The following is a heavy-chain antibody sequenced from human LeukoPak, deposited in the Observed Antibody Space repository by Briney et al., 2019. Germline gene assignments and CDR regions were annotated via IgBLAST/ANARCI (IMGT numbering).Heavy chain of an antibody. CDR3: ARHYYDSSGYSSHDFDY. CDR2: IYTSGST. Sequence: SETLSLTCTVSGGSISSYYWSWIRQPAGKGLEWIGRIYTSGSTNYSPSLKGRVTMSVDTSKNQFSLKLSSVTAADTAVYYCARHYYDSSGYSSHDFDYWGQGTLVTVSS. D-gene: IGHD3-22*01. CDR1: GGSISSYY. V-gene: IGHV4-4*07. J-gene: IGHJ4*02.